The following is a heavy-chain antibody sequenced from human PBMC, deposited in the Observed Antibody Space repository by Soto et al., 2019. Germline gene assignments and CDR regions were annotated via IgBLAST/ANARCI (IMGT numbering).Heavy chain of an antibody. CDR2: IYWDDDK. CDR3: AHPTPYSSSGIDY. CDR1: GFSLSARGVG. V-gene: IGHV2-5*02. Sequence: QITLKESGPTLVKPTQTLTLTCTFSGFSLSARGVGVGWIRQPPGKALEWLAFIYWDDDKPFSPSLKSRLTITKDTSKNQVALTMTNMDPVDTGTYYCAHPTPYSSSGIDYWGQGTLVSVSS. D-gene: IGHD6-6*01. J-gene: IGHJ4*02.